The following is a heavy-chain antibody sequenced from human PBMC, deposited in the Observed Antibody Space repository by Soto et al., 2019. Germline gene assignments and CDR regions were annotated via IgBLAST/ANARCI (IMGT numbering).Heavy chain of an antibody. J-gene: IGHJ5*02. D-gene: IGHD6-13*01. Sequence: ASVQVSCKASGGTFSSYAISWVRQAPGQGLEWMGGIIPIFGTANYAQKFQGRVTITADESTSTAYMELSSLRSEDTAVYYWARVGSSWYWFDPWGQGTLVTVSS. V-gene: IGHV1-69*13. CDR3: ARVGSSWYWFDP. CDR1: GGTFSSYA. CDR2: IIPIFGTA.